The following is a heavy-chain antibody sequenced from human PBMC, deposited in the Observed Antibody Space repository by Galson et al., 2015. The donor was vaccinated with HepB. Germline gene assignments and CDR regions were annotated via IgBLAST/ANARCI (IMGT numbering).Heavy chain of an antibody. D-gene: IGHD3-10*01. Sequence: SLRLSCAASGFTFSSYGMHWVRQAPGKGLEWVALIQYDGNRKYYADSVKGRFTISRDNSENTLHLQMNSLRAEDTAVYYCAKEYNIMVRGVIKNPQYWGQGILVTVSS. CDR2: IQYDGNRK. CDR3: AKEYNIMVRGVIKNPQY. V-gene: IGHV3-30*02. J-gene: IGHJ4*02. CDR1: GFTFSSYG.